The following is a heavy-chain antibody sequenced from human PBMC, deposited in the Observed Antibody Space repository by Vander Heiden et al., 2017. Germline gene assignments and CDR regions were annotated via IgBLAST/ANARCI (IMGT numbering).Heavy chain of an antibody. Sequence: QVQLVQSGAEVKKPGDSVKVSCKASGYTFTTYGISWVRQAPGQGLEWMGWIRPYNGDTYYAQKFQGRVTMTTDTSTSTVYVEVRSLRSDDTAVYYCATHGGSGAVAGTEGCWGQGTLIIVSS. CDR3: ATHGGSGAVAGTEGC. D-gene: IGHD6-19*01. CDR1: GYTFTTYG. CDR2: IRPYNGDT. J-gene: IGHJ4*02. V-gene: IGHV1-18*01.